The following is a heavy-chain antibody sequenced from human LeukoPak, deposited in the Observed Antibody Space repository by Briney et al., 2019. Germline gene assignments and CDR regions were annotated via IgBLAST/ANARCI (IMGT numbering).Heavy chain of an antibody. D-gene: IGHD3-22*01. CDR3: AKDLLSEYYDSSPGPKPHDY. CDR1: GFTFSSYG. J-gene: IGHJ4*02. CDR2: IRYDGSNK. Sequence: GGSLRLSCAASGFTFSSYGMHWVRQAPGKGLEWVAFIRYDGSNKYYADSVKGRFTISRDNSKNTLYLQMNSLRAEDTAVYYCAKDLLSEYYDSSPGPKPHDYWGQGTLVTVSS. V-gene: IGHV3-30*02.